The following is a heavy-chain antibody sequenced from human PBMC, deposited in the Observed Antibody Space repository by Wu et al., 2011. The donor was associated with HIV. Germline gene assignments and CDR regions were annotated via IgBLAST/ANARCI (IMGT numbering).Heavy chain of an antibody. Sequence: QVHLEQSGPEVRKPGASVTVSCKTSGYTFTDNYFHWLRQAPGMGLEWMGWINPINGDINYAQKFQGRVTMTRDTSISTAYMEVSRLRSDDTAVYYCARTIYYYMDVWGKGTTVTVSS. CDR3: ARTIYYYMDV. V-gene: IGHV1-2*02. D-gene: IGHD2-21*01. J-gene: IGHJ6*03. CDR1: GYTFTDNY. CDR2: INPINGDI.